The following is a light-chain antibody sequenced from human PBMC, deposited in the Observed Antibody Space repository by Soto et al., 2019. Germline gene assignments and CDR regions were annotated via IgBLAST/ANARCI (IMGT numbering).Light chain of an antibody. V-gene: IGKV3-20*01. CDR3: QQYGGSHLT. CDR1: ASLSTNS. J-gene: IGKJ3*01. Sequence: EIVLAQSPGTLSLSPGERATLSCRASASLSTNSLAWYQQKPGQPPRLLIYAASTRHTDIPDRFTGSGSGTDFTLTISRLEPEDFAVYYCQQYGGSHLTFGPGTKVEIK. CDR2: AAS.